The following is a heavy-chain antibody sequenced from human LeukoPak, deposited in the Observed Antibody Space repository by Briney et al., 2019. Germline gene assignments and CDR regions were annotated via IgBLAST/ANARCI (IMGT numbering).Heavy chain of an antibody. D-gene: IGHD3-9*01. V-gene: IGHV7-4-1*02. CDR1: GYTFTSYA. J-gene: IGHJ4*02. CDR3: ARDPRYLGYDILTGHGGDY. Sequence: GASVKVSCKASGYTFTSYAMNWVRQAPGQGLAWMGWINTNTGNPTYAQGFTGRFVFSLDTSVSTAYLQISSLKAEDTAVYYCARDPRYLGYDILTGHGGDYWGQGTLVTVSS. CDR2: INTNTGNP.